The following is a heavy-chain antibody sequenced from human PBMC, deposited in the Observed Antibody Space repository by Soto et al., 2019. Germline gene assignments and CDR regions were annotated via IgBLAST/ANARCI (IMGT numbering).Heavy chain of an antibody. CDR3: AHGFTILDAFNI. V-gene: IGHV2-5*02. Sequence: QITLKESGPTLVKPTQTLTLTCTFSGFSLSTSGVGVAWIRQPPGKALEWLALIYWDDDKRYSPSLESRLTITKDTSKNQVVLTMTNMDPLDTATYYCAHGFTILDAFNIWGQGTMVTVSS. CDR2: IYWDDDK. CDR1: GFSLSTSGVG. J-gene: IGHJ3*02. D-gene: IGHD3-3*01.